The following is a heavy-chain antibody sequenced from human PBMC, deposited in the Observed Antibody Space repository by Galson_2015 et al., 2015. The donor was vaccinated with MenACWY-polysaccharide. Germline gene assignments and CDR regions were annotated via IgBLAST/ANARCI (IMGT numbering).Heavy chain of an antibody. CDR1: GYTFTNYY. Sequence: SVKVSCKASGYTFTNYYIHWVRQAPGQGLEWMGIIDPSGGTTSYAQSFQGRVTLTRDTSTSTFYMELSSLRSDDTAVYYCARACNWNCIVGGCYWGQGTLGTVSS. V-gene: IGHV1-46*01. D-gene: IGHD1-7*01. J-gene: IGHJ4*02. CDR3: ARACNWNCIVGGCY. CDR2: IDPSGGTT.